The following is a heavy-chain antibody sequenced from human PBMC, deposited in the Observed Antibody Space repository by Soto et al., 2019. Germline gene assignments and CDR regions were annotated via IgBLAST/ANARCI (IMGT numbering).Heavy chain of an antibody. CDR1: GCTFSSYA. CDR3: ARVWAAHYYYGMDV. V-gene: IGHV1-69*06. J-gene: IGHJ6*02. D-gene: IGHD3-10*01. CDR2: IIPIFGTA. Sequence: GASVKVSFKASGCTFSSYAISWVRQAPGQGLEWMGGIIPIFGTANYAQKFQGRVTITADKSTSTAYMELSSLRSEDTAVYYCARVWAAHYYYGMDVWGQGTTVTVSS.